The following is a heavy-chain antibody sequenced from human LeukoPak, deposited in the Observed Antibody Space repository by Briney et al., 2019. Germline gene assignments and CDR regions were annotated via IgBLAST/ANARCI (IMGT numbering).Heavy chain of an antibody. CDR2: IYTSGST. Sequence: SETLSLTCTVSGGSISSGSYYWSWIRQPAGKGLEWIGRIYTSGSTNYNPSLKSRVTISVDTSKNQFSLKLSSVTAADTAVYYCARSYGGKNHYYFDYWGQGTLVTVSS. V-gene: IGHV4-61*02. D-gene: IGHD4-23*01. J-gene: IGHJ4*02. CDR3: ARSYGGKNHYYFDY. CDR1: GGSISSGSYY.